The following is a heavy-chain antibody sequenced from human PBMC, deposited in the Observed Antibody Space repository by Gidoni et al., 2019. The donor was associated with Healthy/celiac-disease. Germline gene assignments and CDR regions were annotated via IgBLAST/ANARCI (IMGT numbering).Heavy chain of an antibody. CDR3: ARGYYDFWSGYYPLVYYMDV. CDR1: GFTFSSYS. Sequence: EVQLVESGGGLVKPGGSLRVSCAASGFTFSSYSRNWVRQAPGKGLEWVSSISSSSSYIYYADSVKGRFTISRDNAKNSLYLQMNSLRAEDTAVYYCARGYYDFWSGYYPLVYYMDVWGKGTTVTVSS. J-gene: IGHJ6*03. CDR2: ISSSSSYI. V-gene: IGHV3-21*01. D-gene: IGHD3-3*01.